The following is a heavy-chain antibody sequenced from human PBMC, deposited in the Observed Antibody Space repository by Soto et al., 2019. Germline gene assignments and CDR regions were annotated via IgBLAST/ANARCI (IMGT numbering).Heavy chain of an antibody. J-gene: IGHJ4*02. CDR3: AKEQTTGAHYALDY. CDR2: IKSKTDGGTT. V-gene: IGHV3-15*01. D-gene: IGHD2-8*02. CDR1: GFTFSNAW. Sequence: GSLRLSCAASGFTFSNAWMSWVRQAPGKGLEWVGRIKSKTDGGTTDYAAPVKGRFTISRDDSKNTLYLQMNSLRAEDTAVYFCAKEQTTGAHYALDYWSQGTLVTVSS.